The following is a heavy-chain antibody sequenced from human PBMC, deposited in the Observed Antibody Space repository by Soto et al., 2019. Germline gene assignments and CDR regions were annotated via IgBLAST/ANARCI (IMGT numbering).Heavy chain of an antibody. J-gene: IGHJ4*02. CDR1: GGSINTFY. CDR3: AREGSYSAYNFAHGIQLWSFDF. CDR2: IFSSGST. D-gene: IGHD5-12*01. V-gene: IGHV4-4*07. Sequence: ETLSLTCTVSGGSINTFYWSWVRQPAGKGLEWIGRIFSSGSTSFNPSLESRVAISVDTSKNHFSLNLSSVTAADMAVYYCAREGSYSAYNFAHGIQLWSFDFWGQGALVTVSS.